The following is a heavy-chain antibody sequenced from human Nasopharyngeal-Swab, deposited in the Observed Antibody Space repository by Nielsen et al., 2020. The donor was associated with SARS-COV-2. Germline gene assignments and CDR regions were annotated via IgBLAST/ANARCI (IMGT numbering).Heavy chain of an antibody. Sequence: GESLKISCAASGFTFSSYWMSWVRQAPGKGLEWVSAISGSGGSTYYADSVKGRFTISRDNSKNTLYLQMNSLRAEDTAVYYCAMRVYYGMDVWGQGTTVTVSS. CDR1: GFTFSSYW. CDR3: AMRVYYGMDV. CDR2: ISGSGGST. J-gene: IGHJ6*02. V-gene: IGHV3-23*01.